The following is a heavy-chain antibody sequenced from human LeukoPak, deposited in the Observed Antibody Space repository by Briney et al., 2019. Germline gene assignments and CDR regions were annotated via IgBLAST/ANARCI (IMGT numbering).Heavy chain of an antibody. CDR1: GFTFSSYA. Sequence: GGSLRLSCTASGFTFSSYAMYWVRQSPGKGLEWVSGIFGSGGSAHYADSVKGRFTISRDNSQNTVYLQMNSLRAEDTAVYYCGKTTTGYSSGRNPAWPIDYWGQGTLVTVSS. D-gene: IGHD2-15*01. CDR2: IFGSGGSA. J-gene: IGHJ4*02. V-gene: IGHV3-23*01. CDR3: GKTTTGYSSGRNPAWPIDY.